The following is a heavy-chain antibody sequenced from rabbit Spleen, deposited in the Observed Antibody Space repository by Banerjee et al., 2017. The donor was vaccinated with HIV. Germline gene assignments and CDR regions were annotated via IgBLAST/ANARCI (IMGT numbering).Heavy chain of an antibody. CDR2: IDSGSSDFT. J-gene: IGHJ3*01. CDR3: ARDLPDIIGWNFGF. CDR1: GVSFSFSSY. D-gene: IGHD1-1*01. Sequence: QEQLEESGGGLVQPEGSLTLTCTASGVSFSFSSYICWVRQAPGKGLEWIACIDSGSSDFTYFANWAKGRYTFSKTSSTTVTLEMTRLTAADTATYFCARDLPDIIGWNFGFWGPGTLVTVS. V-gene: IGHV1S45*01.